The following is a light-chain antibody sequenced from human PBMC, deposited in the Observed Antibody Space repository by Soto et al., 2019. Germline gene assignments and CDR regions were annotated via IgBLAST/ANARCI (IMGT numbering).Light chain of an antibody. CDR3: QQYYSTPRT. CDR1: QSVLYSSNNKNY. CDR2: WAS. J-gene: IGKJ2*02. V-gene: IGKV4-1*01. Sequence: DIVMTQSPDSLAVSLGERATINCKSSQSVLYSSNNKNYLAWYQQKPGQPAKLLISWASTRESGVPDRFSGSGSGTDFTLTISSLQAEDVAVYYCQQYYSTPRTFGQGTKLEIK.